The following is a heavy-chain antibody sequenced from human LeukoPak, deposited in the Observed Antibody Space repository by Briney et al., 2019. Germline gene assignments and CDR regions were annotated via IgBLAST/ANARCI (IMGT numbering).Heavy chain of an antibody. J-gene: IGHJ5*02. CDR2: INHRGST. CDR3: ARPYSSGWYWFDP. Sequence: SETLSLTCAVYGGSFSGYYWSWIRQPPGKGLEWIGEINHRGSTNYNPSLKSRVTISVDTSKNQFSLKLSSVTAADTAVYYCARPYSSGWYWFDPWGQGTLVTVSS. CDR1: GGSFSGYY. D-gene: IGHD6-19*01. V-gene: IGHV4-34*01.